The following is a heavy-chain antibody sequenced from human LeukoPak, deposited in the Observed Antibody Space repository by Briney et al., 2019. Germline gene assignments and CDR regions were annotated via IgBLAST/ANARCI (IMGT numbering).Heavy chain of an antibody. D-gene: IGHD2-15*01. Sequence: PGGSLRLSCTVSGFTLSSYEMSWIRQAPGKGLEWVSSIDYSGGSSYYADSVKGRFTIFRDNSKNTLYLQMNSLSAEDTAVYYCAKNGDRGAYCSGGSCYPYYYYYMDVWGKGTTVTISS. CDR3: AKNGDRGAYCSGGSCYPYYYYYMDV. V-gene: IGHV3-23*01. J-gene: IGHJ6*03. CDR1: GFTLSSYE. CDR2: IDYSGGSS.